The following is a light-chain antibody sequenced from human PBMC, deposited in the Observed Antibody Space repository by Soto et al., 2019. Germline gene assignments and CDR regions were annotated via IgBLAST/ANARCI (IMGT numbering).Light chain of an antibody. CDR1: QSVSSTY. J-gene: IGKJ1*01. CDR3: QQYGSSPRT. V-gene: IGKV3-20*01. CDR2: GAS. Sequence: EIVLTQSPGTLSLSPGERATLSCRASQSVSSTYLAWYQPKPGQAPRLLFYGASSRAAGIPARFSGSGSGTDFTLTISRPEPEDFAVYYCQQYGSSPRTFGQGTKVDI.